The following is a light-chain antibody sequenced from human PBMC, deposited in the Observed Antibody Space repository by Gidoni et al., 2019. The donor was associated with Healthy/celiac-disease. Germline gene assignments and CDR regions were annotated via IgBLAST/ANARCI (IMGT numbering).Light chain of an antibody. J-gene: IGLJ3*02. V-gene: IGLV1-40*01. CDR3: QSYDSSLSGSV. CDR2: GNR. CDR1: SSNIGAGYD. Sequence: QSVLTQPPSVSGPPGQRVTISCTGSSSNIGAGYDVHWYQQLPGTAPKLLLYGNRNRPSGVPDRFSGSKSGTSASLAITGLQAEDEADYYCQSYDSSLSGSVFGGGTKLTVL.